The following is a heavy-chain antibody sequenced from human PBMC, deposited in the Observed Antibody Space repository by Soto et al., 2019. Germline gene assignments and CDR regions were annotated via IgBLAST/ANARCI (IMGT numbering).Heavy chain of an antibody. CDR3: ARGGIGGIYDY. CDR2: ISTTSNYI. D-gene: IGHD3-16*02. CDR1: RFIFSDYS. V-gene: IGHV3-21*01. Sequence: VQLVESGGGLVQPGGSLRLSCAASRFIFSDYSMSWVRQAPGKGLEWVSSISTTSNYIYYADSVKGRFTISRDNAQNSLYLQVNSLRAEDTAVYFCARGGIGGIYDYWGQGTLVTVSS. J-gene: IGHJ4*02.